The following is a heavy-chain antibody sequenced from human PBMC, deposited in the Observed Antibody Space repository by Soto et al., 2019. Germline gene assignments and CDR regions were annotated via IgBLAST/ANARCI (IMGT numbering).Heavy chain of an antibody. CDR2: IFYSGGT. CDR1: GGSLITYY. Sequence: PSETLSLTCTVSGGSLITYYWSWIRQPPGKGLEWIGYIFYSGGTNYNPSLNSRVTISADTSKNQFSLKLSSVTAADTAVYYCARVYYDGSRYHSALDQWGQGILVTVSS. J-gene: IGHJ4*02. CDR3: ARVYYDGSRYHSALDQ. V-gene: IGHV4-59*01. D-gene: IGHD3-22*01.